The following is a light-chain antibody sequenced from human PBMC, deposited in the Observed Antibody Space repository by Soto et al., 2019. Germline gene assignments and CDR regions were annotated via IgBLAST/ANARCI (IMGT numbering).Light chain of an antibody. Sequence: QSALTQPPSASGSPGQSVTISCTGSSSDVGHSNFVSWYQQHPGKGPKLIIYEVSKRPSGVPDRFSGSKSGNTASLSVSGLQDEDEDDYFCNAQADNGKHVFGTGTKLTVL. CDR1: SSDVGHSNF. V-gene: IGLV2-8*01. CDR3: NAQADNGKHV. CDR2: EVS. J-gene: IGLJ1*01.